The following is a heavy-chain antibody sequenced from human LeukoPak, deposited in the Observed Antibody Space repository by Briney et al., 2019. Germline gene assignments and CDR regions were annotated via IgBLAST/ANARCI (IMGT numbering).Heavy chain of an antibody. Sequence: GGSLRLSCAASGFTFSSYSMNWVRQAPGKGLEWVSSISSSSSYIYYADSVKGRFTISRDNAKNSLYLQMNSLRAEDTAVYYCARGRSHDYGDYVEDYWGQGTLVTVSS. CDR1: GFTFSSYS. CDR3: ARGRSHDYGDYVEDY. D-gene: IGHD4-17*01. J-gene: IGHJ4*02. CDR2: ISSSSSYI. V-gene: IGHV3-21*04.